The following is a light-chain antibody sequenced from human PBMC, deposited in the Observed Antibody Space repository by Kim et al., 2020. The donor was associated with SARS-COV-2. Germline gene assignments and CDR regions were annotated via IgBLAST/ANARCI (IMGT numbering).Light chain of an antibody. CDR1: NSDVGDYGY. CDR2: DVS. CDR3: SSYATSSPWV. Sequence: GQSITISCSGTNSDVGDYGYVSWYQQHPGKAPKLMIYDVSNRPSGVSNRFSGSKSGNTASLTISGLQVEDEADYYCSSYATSSPWVFGGGTKLTVL. J-gene: IGLJ3*02. V-gene: IGLV2-14*03.